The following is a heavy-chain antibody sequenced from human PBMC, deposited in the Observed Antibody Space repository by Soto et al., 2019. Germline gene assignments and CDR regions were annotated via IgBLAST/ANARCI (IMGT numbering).Heavy chain of an antibody. V-gene: IGHV3-30*18. CDR3: AKEHGRQWLTTHWYFDL. Sequence: VPLVESGGGVVQPGRSLRLSCAASGFTFSSYGMHWVRQAPGKGLEWVAVISYDGSNKYYADSVKGRFTISRDNSKNTLYLQMNSLRAEDTAVYYCAKEHGRQWLTTHWYFDLWGRGTLVTVSS. CDR2: ISYDGSNK. J-gene: IGHJ2*01. D-gene: IGHD6-19*01. CDR1: GFTFSSYG.